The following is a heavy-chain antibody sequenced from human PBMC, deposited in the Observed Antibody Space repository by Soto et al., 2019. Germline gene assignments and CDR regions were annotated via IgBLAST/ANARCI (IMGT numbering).Heavy chain of an antibody. V-gene: IGHV1-69*12. J-gene: IGHJ3*02. CDR2: IMPVFPTP. Sequence: VQLEQSGPEVKKPGSSVKVSCKASGGTFSTSALSWVRQAPGQGLEWMGGIMPVFPTPDYAQKFQGRVTISADESTRTAYMELSSLRSEDTAVYYCARGAATKIVVVMYDAFEIWGQGTMVTVSS. CDR1: GGTFSTSA. CDR3: ARGAATKIVVVMYDAFEI. D-gene: IGHD3-22*01.